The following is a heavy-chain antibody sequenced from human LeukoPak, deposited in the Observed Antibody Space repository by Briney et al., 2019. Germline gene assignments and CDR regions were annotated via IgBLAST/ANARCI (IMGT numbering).Heavy chain of an antibody. D-gene: IGHD6-6*01. CDR2: IHFSGST. Sequence: PSEILSLTCTVSGGSISSYYWSWIRQPPGKGLEWIGYIHFSGSTNYNPSLMSRVTISVDTSKNQFSLKLSSVTAADTAVYYCAREGYSSSSLHVWGQGTTVTVSS. CDR3: AREGYSSSSLHV. V-gene: IGHV4-59*01. CDR1: GGSISSYY. J-gene: IGHJ6*02.